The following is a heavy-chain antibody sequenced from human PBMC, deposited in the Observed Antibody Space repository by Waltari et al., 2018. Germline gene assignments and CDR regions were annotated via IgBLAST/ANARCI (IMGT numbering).Heavy chain of an antibody. CDR1: GFTFSSYS. Sequence: QLVESGGGLVQPGGSLRLSCAASGFTFSSYSMNWVRQAPGKGLEWVSYISSSSSTIYYADSVKGRFTISRDNAKNSLYLQMNSLRAEDTAVYYCAREVAAAASDYWGQGTLVTVSS. CDR2: ISSSSSTI. J-gene: IGHJ4*02. V-gene: IGHV3-48*04. CDR3: AREVAAAASDY. D-gene: IGHD6-13*01.